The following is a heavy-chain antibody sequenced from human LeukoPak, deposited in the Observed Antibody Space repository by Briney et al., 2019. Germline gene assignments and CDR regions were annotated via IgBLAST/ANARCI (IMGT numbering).Heavy chain of an antibody. CDR1: GGSISSSSYY. CDR3: ARDALTTVTGFDY. J-gene: IGHJ4*02. D-gene: IGHD4-17*01. Sequence: PSETLSLTCTVSGGSISSSSYYWSWIRQPAGKGLEWIGRIYTSGSTNYNPSLKSRVTMSVDTSKNQFSLKLSSVTAADTAVYYCARDALTTVTGFDYWGQGTLVTVSS. CDR2: IYTSGST. V-gene: IGHV4-61*02.